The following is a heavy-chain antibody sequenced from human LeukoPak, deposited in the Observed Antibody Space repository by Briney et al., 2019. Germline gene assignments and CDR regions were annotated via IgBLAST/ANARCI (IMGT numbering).Heavy chain of an antibody. V-gene: IGHV1-2*02. CDR3: ARGYCSSTSCYGWFDP. D-gene: IGHD2-2*01. Sequence: GASVKVSCKASGYTFTGYYMHWVRQAPGQGLEWMGWINPNSGGTNYAQKFQGRVTMTRDTSTSTAYMELSRLRSDDTAVYYCARGYCSSTSCYGWFDPWGQGTLVTVSS. J-gene: IGHJ5*02. CDR1: GYTFTGYY. CDR2: INPNSGGT.